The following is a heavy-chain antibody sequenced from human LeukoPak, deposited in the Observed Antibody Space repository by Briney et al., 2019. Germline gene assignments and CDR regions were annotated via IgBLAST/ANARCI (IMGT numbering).Heavy chain of an antibody. Sequence: SETLSLTCAVSGYSISSGYYWGWIRQPPGKGLEWIGHIFHGGTTYYNPSLKSRVPMSLDKSKNHFSLNLSSVTAADTAVYYCARLASSASYYFDYWGQGTLVSVSS. CDR2: IFHGGTT. V-gene: IGHV4-38-2*01. D-gene: IGHD3-22*01. CDR3: ARLASSASYYFDY. J-gene: IGHJ4*02. CDR1: GYSISSGYY.